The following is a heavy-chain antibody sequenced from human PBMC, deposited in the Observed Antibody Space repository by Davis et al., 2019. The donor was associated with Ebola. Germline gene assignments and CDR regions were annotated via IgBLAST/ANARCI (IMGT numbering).Heavy chain of an antibody. CDR3: ARHLSAFDY. CDR2: VYYRGNT. CDR1: GGSISNRNYY. V-gene: IGHV4-39*01. J-gene: IGHJ4*02. Sequence: MPSETLSLTCTVSGGSISNRNYYWDWIRQPPGKGLEWIGGVYYRGNTYYNASLESRVTISVDTSKNQFSLKLSSVTAADTAVYYCARHLSAFDYWGQGTLVTVSS.